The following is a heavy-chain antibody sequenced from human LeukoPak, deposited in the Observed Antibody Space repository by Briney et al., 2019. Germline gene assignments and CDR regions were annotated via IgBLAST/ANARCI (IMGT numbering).Heavy chain of an antibody. Sequence: PGGSLRLSCAASGFTFSSYSMKWVRQAPGKGLEWVSSISSSSSYIYYADSVKGRFTISRDNAKNSLYLQMNSLRAEDTAVYYCAREGVSGYSVDYWGQGTLVTVSS. CDR2: ISSSSSYI. D-gene: IGHD3-22*01. CDR1: GFTFSSYS. CDR3: AREGVSGYSVDY. J-gene: IGHJ4*02. V-gene: IGHV3-21*01.